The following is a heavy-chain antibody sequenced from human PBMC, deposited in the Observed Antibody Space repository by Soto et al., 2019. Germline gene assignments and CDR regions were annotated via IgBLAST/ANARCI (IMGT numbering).Heavy chain of an antibody. D-gene: IGHD2-15*01. CDR1: GYTFTSYY. CDR2: INPSGGST. CDR3: ASHHPHCSGGSCYSLDY. J-gene: IGHJ4*02. V-gene: IGHV1-46*01. Sequence: GASVKVSCKASGYTFTSYYMHWVRQAPGQGLEWMGIINPSGGSTSYAQKFQGRVTMTRDTSTSTVYMELSSLRSEDTAVDYCASHHPHCSGGSCYSLDYWGQGTLVTVSS.